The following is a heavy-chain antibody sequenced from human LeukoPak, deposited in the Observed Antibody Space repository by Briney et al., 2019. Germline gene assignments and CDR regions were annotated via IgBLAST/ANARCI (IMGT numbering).Heavy chain of an antibody. CDR2: FDPEDGET. D-gene: IGHD6-19*01. CDR3: YRSGWSYYGVDY. CDR1: GYTLTELS. V-gene: IGHV1-24*01. Sequence: GSVKVSCKVSGYTLTELSMHWVRQAPGKGLEWMGGFDPEDGETMYAQKFQGRVTMTEDTSTDTAYMELRRLRSEDTAVYYCYRSGWSYYGVDYWGQGTLVTVSS. J-gene: IGHJ4*02.